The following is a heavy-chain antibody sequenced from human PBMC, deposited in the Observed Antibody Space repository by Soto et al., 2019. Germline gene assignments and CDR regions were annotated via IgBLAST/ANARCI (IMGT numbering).Heavy chain of an antibody. J-gene: IGHJ4*02. CDR2: IIPIFGTA. CDR1: GGTFSSYA. D-gene: IGHD2-21*02. V-gene: IGHV1-69*01. Sequence: QVQLVQSGAEVKKPGSAVKVSCKASGGTFSSYAISWVRQAPGQGLEWMGGIIPIFGTANYAQKFQGRVTITADESTSTAYMELSRLRSEDTAVYYCARWAYGGNSALYKLDYCGQGTLVTVSS. CDR3: ARWAYGGNSALYKLDY.